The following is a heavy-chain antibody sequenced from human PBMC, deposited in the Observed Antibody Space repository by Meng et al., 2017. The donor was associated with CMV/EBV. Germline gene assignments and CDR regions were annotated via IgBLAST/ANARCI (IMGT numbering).Heavy chain of an antibody. CDR2: IYSGGST. V-gene: IGHV3-53*05. CDR3: ASLGYCTSVSCSWADY. CDR1: GFTVSSNY. Sequence: GESLKISCAASGFTVSSNYMSWVRQAPGKGLEWVSVIYSGGSTYYADSVKGRFTISRDNAKNSLYLQMNSLRPEDTAVYFCASLGYCTSVSCSWADYWGQGTLVTVSS. J-gene: IGHJ4*02. D-gene: IGHD2-15*01.